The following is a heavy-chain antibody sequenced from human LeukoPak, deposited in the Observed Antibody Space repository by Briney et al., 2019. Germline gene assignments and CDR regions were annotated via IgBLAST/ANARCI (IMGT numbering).Heavy chain of an antibody. CDR2: IYYSGTT. CDR3: ARAQYSSSSGIDY. V-gene: IGHV4-59*12. CDR1: GGSISSYY. Sequence: SETLSLTCTVSGGSISSYYWSWIRQPPGKGLEWIGYIYYSGTTNYNPSLKSRVTISVDTPKNQFSLKLSSVTAADTAVYYCARAQYSSSSGIDYWGQGTLVTVSS. J-gene: IGHJ4*02. D-gene: IGHD6-6*01.